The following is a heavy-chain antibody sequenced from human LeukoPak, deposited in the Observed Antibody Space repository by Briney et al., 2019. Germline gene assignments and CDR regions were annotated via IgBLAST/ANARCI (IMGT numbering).Heavy chain of an antibody. CDR2: IFPILGIA. V-gene: IGHV1-69*04. J-gene: IGHJ6*02. Sequence: SLKLSCKASRGTFSSYAISWVRQAPGQRLEWMGRIFPILGIANYAQKFQGRVTITADKSTSTAYMELSSLRSEDTAVYYCARESGHGYYYYYGMDVWGQGTTVTVSS. CDR1: RGTFSSYA. CDR3: ARESGHGYYYYYGMDV.